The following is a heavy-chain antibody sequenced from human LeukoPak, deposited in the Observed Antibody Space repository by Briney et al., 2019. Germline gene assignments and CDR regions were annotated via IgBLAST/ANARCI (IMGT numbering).Heavy chain of an antibody. D-gene: IGHD5-18*01. Sequence: GGSLRLSCAASGFTFSTYAMTWVRQAPGKGLEWVSSTSGSGRNTYYADSVKGRFTISRDNSKNTLYLQMNSLRAEDTAIYYCAKDPGSNSYGSFDNWGRGTLVTVSS. V-gene: IGHV3-23*01. CDR1: GFTFSTYA. CDR3: AKDPGSNSYGSFDN. J-gene: IGHJ4*02. CDR2: TSGSGRNT.